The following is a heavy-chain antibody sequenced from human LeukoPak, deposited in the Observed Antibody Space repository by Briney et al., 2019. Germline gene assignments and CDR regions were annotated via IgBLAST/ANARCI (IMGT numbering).Heavy chain of an antibody. CDR3: ARDGSPYNPLFDY. D-gene: IGHD5-24*01. CDR1: GFTFSSYA. Sequence: AGGSLRLSCAASGFTFSSYAMHWVRQAPGKGLEWVAVISYDGSNKYYADSVKGRFTISRDNSKNTLYLQMNSLRAEDTAVYYCARDGSPYNPLFDYWGQGTLVTVSS. CDR2: ISYDGSNK. V-gene: IGHV3-30-3*01. J-gene: IGHJ4*02.